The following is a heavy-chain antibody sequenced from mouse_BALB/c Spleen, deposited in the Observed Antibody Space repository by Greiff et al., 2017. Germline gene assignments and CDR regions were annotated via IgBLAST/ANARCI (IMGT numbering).Heavy chain of an antibody. CDR3: TRRGITTAYYAMDY. D-gene: IGHD1-2*01. V-gene: IGHV1S81*02. Sequence: VQLVESGAELVKPGASVKLSCKASGYTFTSYYMYWVKQRPGQGLEWIGEINPSNGGTNFNEKFKSKATLTVDKSSSTAYMQLSSLTSEDSAVYYCTRRGITTAYYAMDYWGQGTSVTVSS. J-gene: IGHJ4*01. CDR2: INPSNGGT. CDR1: GYTFTSYY.